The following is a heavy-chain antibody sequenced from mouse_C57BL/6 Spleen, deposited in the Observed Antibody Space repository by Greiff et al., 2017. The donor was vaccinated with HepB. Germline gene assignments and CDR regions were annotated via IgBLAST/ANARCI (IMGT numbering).Heavy chain of an antibody. Sequence: DVKLQESGGGLVQPGGSMKLSCVASGFTFSNYWMNWVRQSPEKGLEWVAQIRLKSDNYATHYAESVKGRFTISRDDSKSSVYLQMNNLRAEDTGMYYCTDGYDGDYWGQGTTLTVSS. V-gene: IGHV6-3*01. CDR3: TDGYDGDY. CDR1: GFTFSNYW. D-gene: IGHD2-2*01. CDR2: IRLKSDNYAT. J-gene: IGHJ2*01.